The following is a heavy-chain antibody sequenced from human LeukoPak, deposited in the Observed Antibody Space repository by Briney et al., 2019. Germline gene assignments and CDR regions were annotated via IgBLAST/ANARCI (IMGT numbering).Heavy chain of an antibody. D-gene: IGHD6-19*01. Sequence: PGGSLRLSCAASGFTCSSYWMSWVRQAPGKGLEWVANIKQDGSEKYYVDSVKGRFTISRDNAKNSLYLQMNSLRAEHTAVYYCARIRRGWSQNWDYWGQGTLVTVSS. CDR2: IKQDGSEK. CDR1: GFTCSSYW. CDR3: ARIRRGWSQNWDY. J-gene: IGHJ4*01. V-gene: IGHV3-7*01.